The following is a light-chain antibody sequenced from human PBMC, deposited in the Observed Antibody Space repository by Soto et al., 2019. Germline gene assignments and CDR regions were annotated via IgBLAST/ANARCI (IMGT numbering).Light chain of an antibody. J-gene: IGKJ1*01. V-gene: IGKV1-27*01. CDR2: AAS. CDR3: QKYDSAPWT. CDR1: QGISNS. Sequence: DIQMTQSPSSLSASVGDRVTITCRASQGISNSLAWYQQKPGKVPKLLIYAASALQSGFPSRVSGSGSETDFTLTISILQPEDVEIYYCQKYDSAPWTFGQGTKVQIK.